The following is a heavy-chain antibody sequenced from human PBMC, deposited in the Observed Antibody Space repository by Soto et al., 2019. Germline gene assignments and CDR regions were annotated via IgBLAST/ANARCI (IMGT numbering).Heavy chain of an antibody. CDR2: IIPMFGTP. D-gene: IGHD6-6*01. Sequence: QVQVFQSGAEVTKPGSSVRVSCKVSGGTLNSQSITWVRQAPGQGLEWMGGIIPMFGTPTDAQKFRGRVTISADTSTSTVYMELRSLSSQDTAVYYCATSLAARRKPYNWLDAWGQGTLVTVSS. J-gene: IGHJ5*02. CDR3: ATSLAARRKPYNWLDA. V-gene: IGHV1-69*06. CDR1: GGTLNSQS.